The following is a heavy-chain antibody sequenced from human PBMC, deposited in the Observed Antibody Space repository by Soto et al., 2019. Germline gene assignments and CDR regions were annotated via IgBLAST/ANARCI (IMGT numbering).Heavy chain of an antibody. CDR1: GTTFRNFA. Sequence: QVRLVQSGAEVKKTGSSVKVSCEASGTTFRNFAIGWVRQAPGQGLEWMGGIILPFGTPNYAQKFEGRVTISAAESMTTACMGLRGLRSEDTAVYYCVRGPDYEVYFDYWGQGPLVTVSS. J-gene: IGHJ4*02. V-gene: IGHV1-69*12. CDR3: VRGPDYEVYFDY. D-gene: IGHD3-22*01. CDR2: IILPFGTP.